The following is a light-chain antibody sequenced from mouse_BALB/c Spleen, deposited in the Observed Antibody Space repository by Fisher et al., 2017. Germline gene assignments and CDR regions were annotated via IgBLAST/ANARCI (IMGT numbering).Light chain of an antibody. CDR1: SSVSY. J-gene: IGKJ2*01. Sequence: IVLTQTPAIMSASLGEEITLTCSASSSVSYMHWYQQKSGTSPKLLIYSTSNLASGVPARFSGSGSGTSYSLTISRMEAEDAATYYCQQWSGYPYTFGGGTKLEIK. CDR3: QQWSGYPYT. V-gene: IGKV4-57*01. CDR2: STS.